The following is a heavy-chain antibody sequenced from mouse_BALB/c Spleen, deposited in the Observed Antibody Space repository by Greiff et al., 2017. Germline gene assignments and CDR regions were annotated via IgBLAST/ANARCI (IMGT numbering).Heavy chain of an antibody. V-gene: IGHV2-6-7*01. CDR1: GFSLTGYG. CDR3: ARDSIITTATDYAMGY. D-gene: IGHD1-2*01. Sequence: VQVVESGPGLVAPSQSLSITCTASGFSLTGYGVNWVRQPPGKGLEWLGMMWGDGSTDYNSALKSRLSISKDNSKSQVFLKMNSLQTDDTARYYCARDSIITTATDYAMGYWGQGTSVTVSS. CDR2: MWGDGST. J-gene: IGHJ4*01.